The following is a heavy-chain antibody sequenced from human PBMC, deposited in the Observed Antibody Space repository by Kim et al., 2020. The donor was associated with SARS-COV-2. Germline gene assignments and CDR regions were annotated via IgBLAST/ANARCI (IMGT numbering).Heavy chain of an antibody. J-gene: IGHJ4*02. Sequence: FYADSVKGRFTISRDNAKNSLYLQMNSLGAEETAVYYCAGRVETARHFGYWGQGTLVAVSS. CDR3: AGRVETARHFGY. D-gene: IGHD6-6*01. V-gene: IGHV3-11*01.